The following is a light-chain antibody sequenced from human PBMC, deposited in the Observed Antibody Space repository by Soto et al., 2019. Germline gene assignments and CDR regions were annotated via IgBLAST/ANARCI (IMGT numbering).Light chain of an antibody. CDR3: SSYTAGGTI. CDR2: EVS. J-gene: IGLJ1*01. CDR1: SGYVGSYYY. V-gene: IGLV2-14*01. Sequence: HSVLRQCASASLSPGHLITISRTGSSGYVGSYYYVSWYQQLPAKAPNLMISEVSNRPSGVSNRCSGSKSGNTASLTISGLQAEEEADYYCSSYTAGGTIFGTGTKVTV.